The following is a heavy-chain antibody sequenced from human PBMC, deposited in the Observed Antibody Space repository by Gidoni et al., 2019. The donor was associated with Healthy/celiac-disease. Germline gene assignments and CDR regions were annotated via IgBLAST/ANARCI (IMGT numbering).Heavy chain of an antibody. CDR1: AWSFSGYF. V-gene: IGHV4-34*01. Sequence: QVHLQQWGAGLLKPSETLSLTCPVYAWSFSGYFWSWIRQPPRKGLEWIGEINNSGSTNYHPSLKSRVTISVDTSKNQFSLKLSSVTAADTAVYYCARARGCSGGSCYSKHDAFDIWGQGTMVTVSS. CDR2: INNSGST. D-gene: IGHD2-15*01. J-gene: IGHJ3*02. CDR3: ARARGCSGGSCYSKHDAFDI.